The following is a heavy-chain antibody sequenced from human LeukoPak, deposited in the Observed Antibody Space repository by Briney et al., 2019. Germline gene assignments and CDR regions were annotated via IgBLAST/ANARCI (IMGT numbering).Heavy chain of an antibody. D-gene: IGHD3-10*01. CDR3: AREWYYYDSGSYSHCDY. Sequence: GASVKVSCKASGYTFTGYYMHWVRQAPGQGLEWMGWINPNSGNTNYAQKLQGRVTMTTDTSTSTAYMELRSLRSDDTAVYYCAREWYYYDSGSYSHCDYWGQGTLVTVSS. CDR2: INPNSGNT. V-gene: IGHV1-18*04. CDR1: GYTFTGYY. J-gene: IGHJ4*02.